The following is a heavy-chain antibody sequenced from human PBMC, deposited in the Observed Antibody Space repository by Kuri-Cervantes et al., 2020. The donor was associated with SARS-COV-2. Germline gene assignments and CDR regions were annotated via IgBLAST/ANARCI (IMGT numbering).Heavy chain of an antibody. CDR2: MNPNSGNT. CDR1: GYTFTSYD. CDR3: ARLVDDSSGYYYSFDY. V-gene: IGHV1-8*01. J-gene: IGHJ4*02. Sequence: ASGEGLRKASGYTFTSYDINWVRQATGQGLEWMGWMNPNSGNTGYAQKFQGRVTMTRNTSISTAYMELSSVTAADTAVYYCARLVDDSSGYYYSFDYWGQGTLVTVSS. D-gene: IGHD3-22*01.